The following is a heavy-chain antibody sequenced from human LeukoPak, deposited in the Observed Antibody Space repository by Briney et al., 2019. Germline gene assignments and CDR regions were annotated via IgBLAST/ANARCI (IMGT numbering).Heavy chain of an antibody. CDR2: ISGSGGST. CDR3: AKEGYCSGGDCYTYFDY. J-gene: IGHJ4*02. D-gene: IGHD2-15*01. V-gene: IGHV3-23*01. CDR1: GFTFSDYA. Sequence: GGSLRLSCAASGFTFSDYAMSWVRRAPGKGLEWVSGISGSGGSTYYADSVKGRFTISRDNSKNMLYLQMNSLRAEDTAVYYCAKEGYCSGGDCYTYFDYWGQGSLVTVSS.